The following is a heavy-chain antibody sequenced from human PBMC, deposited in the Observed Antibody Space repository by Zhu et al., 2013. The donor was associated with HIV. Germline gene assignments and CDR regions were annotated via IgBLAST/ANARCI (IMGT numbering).Heavy chain of an antibody. CDR3: ATASDNWYDA. J-gene: IGHJ5*02. CDR2: IIPVFGAP. V-gene: IGHV1-69*18. CDR1: GGSFSTHG. Sequence: QVQLVQSGAEVKKPGSSVKISCKASGGSFSTHGFSWLRQGPGQGLEWMGRIIPVFGAPNYLQKFLGRVTITADESTTTAYMELNSLRYEDTAVYYCATASDNWYDAWGQGTLVAVSS.